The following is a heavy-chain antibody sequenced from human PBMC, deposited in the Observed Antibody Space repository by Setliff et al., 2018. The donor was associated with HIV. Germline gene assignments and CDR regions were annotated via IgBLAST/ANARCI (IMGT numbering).Heavy chain of an antibody. J-gene: IGHJ1*01. CDR1: KYTFTDYH. Sequence: GASVKVSCKASKYTFTDYHMHWVQQAPGKGLEWMGRVDPEDDKTIYAQKLQGRVTMTTDTSTSTAYMELRSLRSDDTAVYYCARVVVRGVTFIAEYFQHWGQGTLVTVSS. CDR2: VDPEDDKT. V-gene: IGHV1-69-2*01. CDR3: ARVVVRGVTFIAEYFQH. D-gene: IGHD3-10*01.